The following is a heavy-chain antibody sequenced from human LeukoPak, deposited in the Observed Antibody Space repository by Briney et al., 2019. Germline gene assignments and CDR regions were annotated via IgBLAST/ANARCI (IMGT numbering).Heavy chain of an antibody. J-gene: IGHJ6*02. CDR2: INHSGTT. CDR3: ASVYYYVAV. CDR1: GESFSGDY. Sequence: SETLSLNCAFYGESFSGDYCGWIRQPPGKGLEWIGDINHSGTTNYNPSLKSRVTMSVDTSKKQFSLKLKSVTAADTAVYYCASVYYYVAVWGQGTTVTVSS. V-gene: IGHV4-34*01.